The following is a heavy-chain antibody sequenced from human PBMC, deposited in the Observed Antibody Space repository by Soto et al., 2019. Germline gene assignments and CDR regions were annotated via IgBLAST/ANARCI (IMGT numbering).Heavy chain of an antibody. D-gene: IGHD4-17*01. CDR1: GGTFSSYA. Sequence: QVQLVQSGAEVKKPGSSVKVSCKASGGTFSSYAISWVRQAPGQGLEWMGGIIPIFGTANYAQKFQGRVTITADESTRTAYRGLSSVISEDTAVYYCARGKVTTAGWLTDAFDIWGHGTMVTVPS. V-gene: IGHV1-69*12. CDR2: IIPIFGTA. J-gene: IGHJ3*02. CDR3: ARGKVTTAGWLTDAFDI.